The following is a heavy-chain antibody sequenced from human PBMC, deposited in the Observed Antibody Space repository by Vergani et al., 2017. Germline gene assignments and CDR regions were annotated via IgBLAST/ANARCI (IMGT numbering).Heavy chain of an antibody. CDR2: INHSGST. J-gene: IGHJ4*02. CDR3: ARDGTAAGNYFDY. CDR1: GGSFSGYY. D-gene: IGHD6-13*01. V-gene: IGHV4-34*01. Sequence: QVQLQQWGAGLLKPSETLSLTCAVYGGSFSGYYWSWIRQPPGKGLEWIGEINHSGSTNYNPSLKSRVTISVDTSKNQFSLKLSSVTAADTAVYYCARDGTAAGNYFDYWGQGTLVTVSS.